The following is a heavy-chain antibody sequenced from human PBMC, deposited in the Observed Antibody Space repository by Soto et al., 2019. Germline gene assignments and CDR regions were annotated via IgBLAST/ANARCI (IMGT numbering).Heavy chain of an antibody. V-gene: IGHV2-26*01. CDR2: IDSSGEK. CDR3: ARRHLAVAVSPGFDP. CDR1: GLSITDSEMG. J-gene: IGHJ5*02. D-gene: IGHD6-19*01. Sequence: QVTLKESGPVLVNPTETLTLRCTVSGLSITDSEMGVSWIRQPPGQPLEWLAHIDSSGEKSYRTFLKSRLANVKDTSKRQVVLTMTNMDPADTATYYCARRHLAVAVSPGFDPWGQGIPVTVSS.